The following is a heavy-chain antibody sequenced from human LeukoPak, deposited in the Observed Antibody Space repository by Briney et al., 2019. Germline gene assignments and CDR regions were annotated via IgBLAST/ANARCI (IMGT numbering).Heavy chain of an antibody. D-gene: IGHD3-16*01. J-gene: IGHJ4*02. CDR1: GGSISSYY. CDR2: IYYSGST. CDR3: ARLTFGGVMVDFKYYFDY. V-gene: IGHV4-59*01. Sequence: SETLSLTCTVSGGSISSYYWSWIRQPPGKGLEWIGYIYYSGSTNYNPSLKSRVTISVDTSKNQFSLKLSSVTAADTAVYYCARLTFGGVMVDFKYYFDYWGQGTLVTVSS.